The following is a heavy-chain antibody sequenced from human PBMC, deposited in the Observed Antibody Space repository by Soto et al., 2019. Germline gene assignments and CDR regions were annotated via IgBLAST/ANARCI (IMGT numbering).Heavy chain of an antibody. CDR1: GFTFSSYA. CDR3: AKDHSGYDILTGYYRLAFDI. D-gene: IGHD3-9*01. Sequence: GGSLRLSCAASGFTFSSYAMSWVRQAPGKGLEWVSAISGSGGSTYYADSVKGRFTISRDNSKNTRYLQMNSLRAEDTAVYYCAKDHSGYDILTGYYRLAFDIWGQGTMVTVSS. J-gene: IGHJ3*02. CDR2: ISGSGGST. V-gene: IGHV3-23*01.